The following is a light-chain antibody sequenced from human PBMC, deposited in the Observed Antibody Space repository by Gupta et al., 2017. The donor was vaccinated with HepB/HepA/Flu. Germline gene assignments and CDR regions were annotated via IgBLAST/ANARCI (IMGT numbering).Light chain of an antibody. Sequence: EIVLTQSPGTLSLSPGERATLPCRASQSISSNYLTWYQQKPGQDPRLLIYGASSRATGIPDRFSGSGSGTDFTLTISRLEPEDFAVYFCQHSGGCAFTFGPGTKVEVK. V-gene: IGKV3-20*01. CDR3: QHSGGCAFT. CDR1: QSISSNY. J-gene: IGKJ3*01. CDR2: GAS.